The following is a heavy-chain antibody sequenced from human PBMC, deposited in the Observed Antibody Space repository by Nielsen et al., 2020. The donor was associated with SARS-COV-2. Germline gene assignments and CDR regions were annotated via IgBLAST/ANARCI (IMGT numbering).Heavy chain of an antibody. J-gene: IGHJ4*02. CDR3: ARFMTTVATETFDY. V-gene: IGHV3-30*04. CDR2: ISYDGNE. CDR1: GFTFSNFA. D-gene: IGHD4-17*01. Sequence: GGSLRLSCAASGFTFSNFAMHWVRQAPGKGLEWMTIISYDGNEHYADSVKGRFTISRDNSRSTLYLQMNSLRVEDTAIYYCARFMTTVATETFDYWGQGTLATVSS.